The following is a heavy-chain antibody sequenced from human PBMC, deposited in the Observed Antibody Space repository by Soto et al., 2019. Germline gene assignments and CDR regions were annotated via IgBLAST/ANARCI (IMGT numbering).Heavy chain of an antibody. J-gene: IGHJ6*02. Sequence: QVQLVQSGAEVKKPGSSVKGSCKTSRDTFNKYAFTWVRQAPGQGLEWMGWIIPIFSSRNYAEKFQGRVTITADDSPSTAYMELRSLRFEDTAVYYCARGETYLGVWGQGTTVTVSS. CDR1: RDTFNKYA. CDR2: IIPIFSSR. D-gene: IGHD3-16*01. V-gene: IGHV1-69*01. CDR3: ARGETYLGV.